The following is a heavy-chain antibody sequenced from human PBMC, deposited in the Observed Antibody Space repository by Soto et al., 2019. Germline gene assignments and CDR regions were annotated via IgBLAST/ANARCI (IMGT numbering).Heavy chain of an antibody. D-gene: IGHD6-19*01. CDR3: AREHSRFRGDAPEADI. CDR2: ISSSGTYL. CDR1: GFPFSSYS. J-gene: IGHJ4*02. Sequence: EVQLVESGGGLVKPGGSLRLSCTASGFPFSSYSMNWVRRAPGKGLEWVSSISSSGTYLYYADSVRGRFTVSRDNARDSLYMQMNRIRAEETAVYYCAREHSRFRGDAPEADIWGQGTLVTVSS. V-gene: IGHV3-21*06.